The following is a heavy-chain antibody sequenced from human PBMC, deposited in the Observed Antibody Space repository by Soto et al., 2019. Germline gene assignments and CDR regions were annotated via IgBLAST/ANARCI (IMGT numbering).Heavy chain of an antibody. J-gene: IGHJ4*02. Sequence: QITLKESGPTLVKPTQTLTLTCTFSGFSLTSNAVGVGWIRQPPGKALEWLALIYWDDDNHYSPSLKSRLTFTKDTSKNQVVLTMTNMDPFDTATYYCAHGSGWLFDFWGQGTLVTVSS. D-gene: IGHD6-19*01. CDR3: AHGSGWLFDF. CDR1: GFSLTSNAVG. CDR2: IYWDDDN. V-gene: IGHV2-5*02.